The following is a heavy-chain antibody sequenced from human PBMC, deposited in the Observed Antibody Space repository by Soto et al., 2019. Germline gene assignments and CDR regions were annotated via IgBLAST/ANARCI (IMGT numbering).Heavy chain of an antibody. Sequence: QVPLQESGPGLVKPSETLSLTCTVSGASVSSGNYYWSWIRQPPGKGLECIGYISYSGSTNYNPSLKSRVTISIDTSKNQFSLKLSSVTAADTAVYYCARGSGSYYAYWGQGTLVTVSS. CDR1: GASVSSGNYY. V-gene: IGHV4-61*01. CDR3: ARGSGSYYAY. CDR2: ISYSGST. J-gene: IGHJ4*02. D-gene: IGHD1-26*01.